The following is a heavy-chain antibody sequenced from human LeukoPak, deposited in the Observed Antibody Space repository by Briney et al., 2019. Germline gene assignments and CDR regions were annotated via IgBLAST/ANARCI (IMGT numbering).Heavy chain of an antibody. Sequence: HPGGSLRLSCAASGFTFSSYAMNWVRQAPGKGLEWVSAISGSGGSTYYADSVKGRFTISRDNSKNTLYLQMNSLRAEDTAVYYCARGRPQNSYYYDSSGYYYFDYWGQGTLVTVSS. CDR3: ARGRPQNSYYYDSSGYYYFDY. CDR1: GFTFSSYA. CDR2: ISGSGGST. V-gene: IGHV3-23*01. D-gene: IGHD3-22*01. J-gene: IGHJ4*02.